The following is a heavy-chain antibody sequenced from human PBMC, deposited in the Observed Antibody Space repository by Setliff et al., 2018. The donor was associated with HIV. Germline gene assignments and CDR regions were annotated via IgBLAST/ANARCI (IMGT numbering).Heavy chain of an antibody. D-gene: IGHD6-19*01. J-gene: IGHJ4*02. V-gene: IGHV5-51*01. CDR2: IYPDDSDT. CDR3: ARQSSRMGVAVI. Sequence: GESLKISCKGSRYSFASYWIGWVRQMPGKGLEWMGVIYPDDSDTRYSPSFQGQVTISADKSINTAYLQWSSLKASDTAIYYCARQSSRMGVAVIWGQGTLVTVSS. CDR1: RYSFASYW.